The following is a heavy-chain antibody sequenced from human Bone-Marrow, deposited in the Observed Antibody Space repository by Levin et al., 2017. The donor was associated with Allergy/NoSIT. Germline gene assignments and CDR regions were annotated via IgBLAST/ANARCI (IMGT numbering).Heavy chain of an antibody. J-gene: IGHJ4*02. CDR2: ISGSSTAI. Sequence: GGSLRLSCAASGFTITYYAFNWVRQAPGKGLEWISYISGSSTAIDYADSVKGRFAVSRDNAKNLVYLQMNSLRDEDTAVYYCARDRSRGRELAYYFDFWGQGTLVTVSS. CDR3: ARDRSRGRELAYYFDF. CDR1: GFTITYYA. V-gene: IGHV3-48*02. D-gene: IGHD1-1*01.